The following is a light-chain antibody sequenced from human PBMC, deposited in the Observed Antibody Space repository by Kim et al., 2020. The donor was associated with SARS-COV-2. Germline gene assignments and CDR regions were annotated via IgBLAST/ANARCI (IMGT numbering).Light chain of an antibody. CDR1: SGSIASNY. Sequence: NFMLTQPHSVSESPGKTVTISCTRSSGSSGSIASNYVQWYQQRPGSAPTIVIYEDNHRPSGVPDRFSGSIDSSSNSASLTISGLRTEDEADYYCQSYDSVNHDVVFGGGTQLTVL. V-gene: IGLV6-57*04. J-gene: IGLJ2*01. CDR3: QSYDSVNHDVV. CDR2: EDN.